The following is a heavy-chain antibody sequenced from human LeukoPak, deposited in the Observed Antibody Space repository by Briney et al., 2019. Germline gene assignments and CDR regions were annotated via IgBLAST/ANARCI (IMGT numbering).Heavy chain of an antibody. CDR2: INPDGSDP. V-gene: IGHV3-74*03. Sequence: PGGSLRLSCAASGFTFSHYWMHWVRQAPGKGLLWVSRINPDGSDPTYADSVKGRFTISRDNAKNTLYLQMNSLRAEDSAVYFCAGLPDPGWGQGTLVTFSS. CDR1: GFTFSHYW. J-gene: IGHJ4*02. CDR3: AGLPDPG.